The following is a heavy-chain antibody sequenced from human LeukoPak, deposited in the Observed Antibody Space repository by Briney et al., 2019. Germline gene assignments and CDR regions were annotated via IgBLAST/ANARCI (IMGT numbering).Heavy chain of an antibody. V-gene: IGHV1-69*04. CDR2: IIPILGIA. Sequence: ASVKVSCKASGATFSSYAISWVRQAPGQGLERMGRIIPILGIANYAQKFQGRVTITADKSTSTAYMELSSLRSEDTAVYYCARGGDEDYFDYWGQGTLVTVSS. CDR1: GATFSSYA. CDR3: ARGGDEDYFDY. J-gene: IGHJ4*02. D-gene: IGHD3-16*01.